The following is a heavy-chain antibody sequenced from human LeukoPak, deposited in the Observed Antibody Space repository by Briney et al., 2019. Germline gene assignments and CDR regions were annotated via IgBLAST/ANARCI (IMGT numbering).Heavy chain of an antibody. D-gene: IGHD1-26*01. CDR3: ARSGSYFPLDPH. V-gene: IGHV4-39*01. Sequence: PSETLSLTCTVSGGSISSSSYYWGWIRQPPGKGLEWIGNIYYSGSTYYNPSLKSRLTISVDTSKNQFSLKLSSVTAADTAVYYCARSGSYFPLDPHWGQGTLVTVSS. CDR2: IYYSGST. J-gene: IGHJ4*02. CDR1: GGSISSSSYY.